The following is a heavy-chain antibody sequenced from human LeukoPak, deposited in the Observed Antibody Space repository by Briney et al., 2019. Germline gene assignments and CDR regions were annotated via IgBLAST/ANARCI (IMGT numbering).Heavy chain of an antibody. Sequence: GGSLRLSCAASGFTFSSYSMNWVRQAPGKELEWVSSISSSSSYIYYADSVKGRFTISRDNAKNSLYLQMNSLRAEDTAVYYCAREVSGATRYNWFDPWGQGTLVTVSS. V-gene: IGHV3-21*01. D-gene: IGHD1-1*01. CDR2: ISSSSSYI. CDR3: AREVSGATRYNWFDP. J-gene: IGHJ5*02. CDR1: GFTFSSYS.